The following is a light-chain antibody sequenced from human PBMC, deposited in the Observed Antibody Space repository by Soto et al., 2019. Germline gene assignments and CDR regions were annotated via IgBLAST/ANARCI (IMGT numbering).Light chain of an antibody. V-gene: IGKV1-27*01. Sequence: DIQMTQSPSSLSASVGDRVTITCRASQGIAKSLAWYQQKPGTAPKLLIYSASTLRSGVPSRFSGSGSGTDFTLTISSLQHEDVATYYCQKYNSAPWTFGQGTKVEIK. CDR3: QKYNSAPWT. J-gene: IGKJ1*01. CDR2: SAS. CDR1: QGIAKS.